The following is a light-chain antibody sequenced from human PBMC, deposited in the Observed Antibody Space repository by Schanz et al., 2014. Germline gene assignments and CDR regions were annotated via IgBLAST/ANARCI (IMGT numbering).Light chain of an antibody. CDR2: GAS. CDR1: QSISSKY. J-gene: IGKJ1*01. V-gene: IGKV3-20*01. CDR3: QQYGNSPLGT. Sequence: LTQSPGTLSLSPGERATLSCRASQSISSKYFAWYQQRPGQAPRLLIYGASSRATGIPDRFSGSGSGTDFTLTISRLEPEDFAVYYCQQYGNSPLGTFGQGTEVEIK.